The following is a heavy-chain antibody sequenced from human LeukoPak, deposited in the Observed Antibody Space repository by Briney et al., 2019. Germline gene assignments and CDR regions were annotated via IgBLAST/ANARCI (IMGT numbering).Heavy chain of an antibody. CDR3: ARDQGYYDSSGPGG. J-gene: IGHJ4*02. Sequence: GGSLRLSCAAPGFTFSSYAMHWVRQAPGKGLEWVAVISYDGSNKYYADSVKGRFTISRDNSKNTLYLQMNSLRAEDTAVYYCARDQGYYDSSGPGGWGQGTLVTVSS. D-gene: IGHD3-22*01. CDR2: ISYDGSNK. V-gene: IGHV3-30-3*01. CDR1: GFTFSSYA.